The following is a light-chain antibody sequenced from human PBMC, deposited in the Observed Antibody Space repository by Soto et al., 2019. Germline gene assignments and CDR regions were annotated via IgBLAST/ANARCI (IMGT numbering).Light chain of an antibody. CDR1: QSISSW. CDR2: KAS. V-gene: IGKV1-5*03. J-gene: IGKJ1*01. CDR3: QQYTSYSRT. Sequence: DIQMTQSPSTLSASVGDRVTITCRASQSISSWLAWYQQKPGKVPNLLIYKASNLESGVPPRFSGSGSGTEFTLTIDSLQPDDFATYYCQQYTSYSRTFGQGTKVDIK.